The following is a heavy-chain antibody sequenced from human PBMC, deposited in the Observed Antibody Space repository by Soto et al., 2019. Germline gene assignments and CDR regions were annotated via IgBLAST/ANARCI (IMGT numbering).Heavy chain of an antibody. V-gene: IGHV1-69*06. CDR3: AAYYYDSSGYYKDDY. CDR2: IIPIFGTA. D-gene: IGHD3-22*01. J-gene: IGHJ4*02. CDR1: GGTFSSYA. Sequence: SVKVSCKASGGTFSSYAISWVRQAPGQGLEWMGGIIPIFGTANYAQKFQGRVTITADKSTSTAYMGLSSLRSEDTAVYYCAAYYYDSSGYYKDDYWGQGTLVTVSS.